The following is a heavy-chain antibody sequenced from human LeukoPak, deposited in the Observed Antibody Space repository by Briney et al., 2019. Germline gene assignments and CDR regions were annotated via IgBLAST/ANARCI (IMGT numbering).Heavy chain of an antibody. CDR1: GGSVSSGSYY. J-gene: IGHJ2*01. D-gene: IGHD3-3*01. V-gene: IGHV4-61*02. Sequence: SETLSLTCTVSGGSVSSGSYYWSWIRQPAGKGLEWIGRIYTSGSTNYNPSLKSRVTISVDTSKNQFSLKLSSVTAADTAVYYCAREAADFWSGYSPYWYFDLWGRGTLVTVSS. CDR2: IYTSGST. CDR3: AREAADFWSGYSPYWYFDL.